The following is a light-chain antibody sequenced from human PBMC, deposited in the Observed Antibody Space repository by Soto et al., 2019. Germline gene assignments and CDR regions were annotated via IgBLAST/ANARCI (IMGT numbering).Light chain of an antibody. Sequence: QSVLSQPPSASGTPGQRVTISCSGSSSNIGNNYVYWYHQLPGTAPKLLIYSNTQRPSGVPDRFSGSKSGTSASLAISGLRSEDEADYYCAAWDDSLSGYVFGPGTKLTVL. CDR3: AAWDDSLSGYV. V-gene: IGLV1-47*02. CDR1: SSNIGNNY. J-gene: IGLJ1*01. CDR2: SNT.